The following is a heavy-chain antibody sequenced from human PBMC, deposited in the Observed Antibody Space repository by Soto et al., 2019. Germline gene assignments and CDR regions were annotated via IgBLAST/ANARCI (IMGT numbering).Heavy chain of an antibody. CDR3: AREGGLFSFDY. D-gene: IGHD2-15*01. CDR2: IYYSAST. J-gene: IGHJ4*02. CDR1: GGSISSYY. V-gene: IGHV4-59*12. Sequence: SETLSLTCTVSGGSISSYYWSWIRQPPGKGLEWIGYIYYSASTNYSPSLKSRVTISVDTSKNQFSLNLSSVTAADTAVYYCAREGGLFSFDYWGQGTLVTVSS.